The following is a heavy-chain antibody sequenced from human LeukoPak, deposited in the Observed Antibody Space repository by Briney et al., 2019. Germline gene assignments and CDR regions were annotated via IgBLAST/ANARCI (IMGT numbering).Heavy chain of an antibody. V-gene: IGHV4-59*01. J-gene: IGHJ4*02. CDR1: GGSFSGYY. CDR2: IYYSGST. Sequence: SETLSLTCAVYGGSFSGYYWSWIRQPPGKGLEWIGYIYYSGSTSYNPSLKSRVTIPVDTSKNQFSLKLSSVTAADTAVYYCARTWTLAVASLYYFDYWGQGTLVTVSS. CDR3: ARTWTLAVASLYYFDY. D-gene: IGHD6-19*01.